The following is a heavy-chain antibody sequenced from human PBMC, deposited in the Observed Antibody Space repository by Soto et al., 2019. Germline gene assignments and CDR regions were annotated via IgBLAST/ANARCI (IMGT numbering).Heavy chain of an antibody. V-gene: IGHV4-59*11. Sequence: TSETLSLTCTVSGGSISSHYWSWILQPPGKGLEWIGYIYYSGSTNYNPSLKSRVTISVDTSKNQFSLKLSSVTAADTAVYYCARLTITTVRGVIMSPPLFDLWVQGTLVTVSS. J-gene: IGHJ5*02. CDR1: GGSISSHY. CDR2: IYYSGST. D-gene: IGHD3-10*01. CDR3: ARLTITTVRGVIMSPPLFDL.